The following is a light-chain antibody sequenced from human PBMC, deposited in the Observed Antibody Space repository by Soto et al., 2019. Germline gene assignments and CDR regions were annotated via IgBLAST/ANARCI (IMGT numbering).Light chain of an antibody. CDR3: QQRSKWPSWT. V-gene: IGKV3-11*01. J-gene: IGKJ1*01. Sequence: VMTQAPATLSVSPGERATLSCRASQTINNNVAWYQLKDGQVPRLVIYDASNRATGIPARFSGSGSGTDFTLTISSLEPEDFAVYYCQQRSKWPSWTFGQGTKVDIK. CDR1: QTINNN. CDR2: DAS.